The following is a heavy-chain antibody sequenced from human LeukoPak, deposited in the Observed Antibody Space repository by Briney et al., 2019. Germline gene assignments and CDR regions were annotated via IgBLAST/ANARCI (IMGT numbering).Heavy chain of an antibody. V-gene: IGHV4-4*07. J-gene: IGHJ6*03. CDR2: IYTSGST. D-gene: IGHD1/OR15-1a*01. Sequence: SETLSLTCTVSGGSISSYYWSWIRQPAGKGLEWIGRIYTSGSTNYNPSLKSRVTMSVDTSKNQFSLKLSSVTAADTAVYYCAKNKAQHYYYYMDVWGKGTTVTVSS. CDR3: AKNKAQHYYYYMDV. CDR1: GGSISSYY.